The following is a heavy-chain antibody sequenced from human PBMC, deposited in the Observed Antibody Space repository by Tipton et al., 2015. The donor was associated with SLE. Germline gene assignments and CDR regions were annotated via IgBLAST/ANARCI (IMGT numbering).Heavy chain of an antibody. Sequence: LRLSCTVSGGSISSYYWSWIRQPPGKGLEWIGYIYYSGITNYNPSLKSRVTISVDTSKNQFSLKLSSVTAADTAVYYCARGYYDFWSGYYTPEIWFDPWGQGTLVTVSS. CDR1: GGSISSYY. D-gene: IGHD3-3*01. V-gene: IGHV4-59*01. CDR2: IYYSGIT. J-gene: IGHJ5*02. CDR3: ARGYYDFWSGYYTPEIWFDP.